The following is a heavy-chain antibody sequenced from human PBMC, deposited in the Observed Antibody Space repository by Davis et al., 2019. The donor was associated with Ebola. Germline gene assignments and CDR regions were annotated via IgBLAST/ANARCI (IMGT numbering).Heavy chain of an antibody. D-gene: IGHD3-3*01. CDR3: ARMARIYGFWSGYYRYYYYGMDV. Sequence: SGPTLVIPTQTLTLTCTFSGFSLSTSGMRVSWIRQPPGKALEWLARIDWDDDKFYSTSLKTRLTIPKDTSKNQVVLTMTNMDPVDTATYYCARMARIYGFWSGYYRYYYYGMDVWGQGTTVTVSS. CDR1: GFSLSTSGMR. CDR2: IDWDDDK. V-gene: IGHV2-70*04. J-gene: IGHJ6*02.